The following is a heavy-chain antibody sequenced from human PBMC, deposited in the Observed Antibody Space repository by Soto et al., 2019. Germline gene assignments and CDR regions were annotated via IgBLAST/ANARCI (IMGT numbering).Heavy chain of an antibody. D-gene: IGHD6-19*01. V-gene: IGHV4-61*01. CDR2: IYYSGST. CDR3: ARVFRIAVAGSWFDP. CDR1: GGSVSSGSYY. J-gene: IGHJ5*02. Sequence: PSETLSVTCTVSGGSVSSGSYYWSWIRQPPGKGLKWIGYIYYSGSTNYNPSLKSRVTISVDTSKNQFSLKLSSVTAADTAVYYCARVFRIAVAGSWFDPCGQGSLVTVSS.